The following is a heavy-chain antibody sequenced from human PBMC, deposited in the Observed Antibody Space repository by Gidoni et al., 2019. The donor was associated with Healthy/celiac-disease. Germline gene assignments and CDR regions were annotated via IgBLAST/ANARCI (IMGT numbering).Heavy chain of an antibody. CDR2: ISGSGGST. J-gene: IGHJ3*02. Sequence: EVQLLESGGGLVQHGGSLRLSCAASGFTFSSYAMSWVRQAPGKGLEWVSAISGSGGSTYYADSVKGRFTISRDNSKNTLYLQMNSLRAEDTAVYYCASWLAAAGRHDAFDIWGQGTMVTVSS. CDR1: GFTFSSYA. V-gene: IGHV3-23*01. CDR3: ASWLAAAGRHDAFDI. D-gene: IGHD6-13*01.